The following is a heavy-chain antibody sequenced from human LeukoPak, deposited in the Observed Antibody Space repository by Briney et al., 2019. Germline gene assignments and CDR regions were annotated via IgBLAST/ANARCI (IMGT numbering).Heavy chain of an antibody. D-gene: IGHD1-1*01. J-gene: IGHJ4*02. Sequence: GESLKISCAASGFTFSNYWMTWVRQAPGKGLEWVANIKQDGIEKYYVDSVKGRFTISRDNAKNSLFLQMDSLSAEDTAVYYCARITTRYFDYWGQGTLVTVSS. CDR3: ARITTRYFDY. CDR1: GFTFSNYW. V-gene: IGHV3-7*05. CDR2: IKQDGIEK.